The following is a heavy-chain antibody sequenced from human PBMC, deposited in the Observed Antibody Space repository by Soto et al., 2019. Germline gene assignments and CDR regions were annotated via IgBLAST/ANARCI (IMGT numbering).Heavy chain of an antibody. CDR3: AKVVDTAMVDDY. J-gene: IGHJ4*02. CDR2: ISYDGSNK. V-gene: IGHV3-30*18. D-gene: IGHD5-18*01. Sequence: QVQLVESGGGVVQPGRSLRLSCAASGFTFSSYGMHWVRQAPGKGLEWVAVISYDGSNKYYADSVKGRFTISRDNSKNTLYLQMNSLRAEDTAVYYCAKVVDTAMVDDYWGPGTLVTVSS. CDR1: GFTFSSYG.